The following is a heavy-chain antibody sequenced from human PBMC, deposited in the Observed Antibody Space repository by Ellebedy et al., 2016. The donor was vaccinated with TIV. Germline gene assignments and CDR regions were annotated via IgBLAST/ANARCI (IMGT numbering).Heavy chain of an antibody. CDR1: GYTFTTYF. V-gene: IGHV1-18*01. CDR3: ARAPFKGSSGWYNPTYYYYYMDV. J-gene: IGHJ6*03. D-gene: IGHD6-19*01. CDR2: ISGYNGDT. Sequence: ASVKVSCXASGYTFTTYFMHWLRQAPGQGLEWMGWISGYNGDTNYAQKFQGRVTMTTDTSTSTAYMDLRSLTSDDTAVYYCARAPFKGSSGWYNPTYYYYYMDVWGKGTTVTVSS.